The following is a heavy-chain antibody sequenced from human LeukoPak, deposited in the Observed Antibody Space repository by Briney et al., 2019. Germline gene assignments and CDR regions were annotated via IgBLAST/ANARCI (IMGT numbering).Heavy chain of an antibody. D-gene: IGHD6-19*01. V-gene: IGHV1-24*01. J-gene: IGHJ4*02. CDR1: GYTLTELS. Sequence: ASVKVSCKVSGYTLTELSMHWVRQAPGKGLEWMGGFDPEDGETFYAQKFQGRVTMTEDTSTDTAYMELSSLRSEDTAVYYCATVAGARGGSYYFDYWGQGTLVTVSS. CDR3: ATVAGARGGSYYFDY. CDR2: FDPEDGET.